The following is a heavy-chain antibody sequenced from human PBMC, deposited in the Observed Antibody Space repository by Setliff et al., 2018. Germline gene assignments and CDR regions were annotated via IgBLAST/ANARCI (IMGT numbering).Heavy chain of an antibody. CDR1: GGSISSSSYY. V-gene: IGHV4-39*07. CDR3: ARRSGWPNWFDP. CDR2: IYYSGST. D-gene: IGHD6-19*01. Sequence: SETLSLTCTVSGGSISSSSYYWGWIRQPPGKGLEWIGSIYYSGSTYYNPSLKSRVTISVDTSKNQFSQKLSSVTAADTAVYYCARRSGWPNWFDPWGQGTLVTVS. J-gene: IGHJ5*02.